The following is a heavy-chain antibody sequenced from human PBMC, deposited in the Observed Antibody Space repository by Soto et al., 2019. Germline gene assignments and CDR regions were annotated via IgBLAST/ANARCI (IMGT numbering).Heavy chain of an antibody. Sequence: SETLSLTCNVSGGSINTSRSYWAWIRQPPGKGLEWLANIFYSGSTYYNPSLASRVTVSVDTSKNEFSLKLRSVTAADTAVYYCARQPTTGDTDLWFDPWGQGTLVTVSS. J-gene: IGHJ5*02. CDR2: IFYSGST. D-gene: IGHD2-21*01. V-gene: IGHV4-39*01. CDR3: ARQPTTGDTDLWFDP. CDR1: GGSINTSRSY.